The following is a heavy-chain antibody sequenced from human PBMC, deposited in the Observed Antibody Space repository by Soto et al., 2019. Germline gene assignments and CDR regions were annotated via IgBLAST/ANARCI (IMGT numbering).Heavy chain of an antibody. CDR3: AKDLRLRYFDRLTGIKNYYYYMDV. J-gene: IGHJ6*03. CDR1: GYTLTELS. Sequence: ASVKVSCKVSGYTLTELSMHWVRQAPGKGLEWMGGFDPEDGETIYAQKFQGRVTMTEDTSTDTAYMELSSLRSEDTAVYYCAKDLRLRYFDRLTGIKNYYYYMDVWGKGTTVTVSS. V-gene: IGHV1-24*01. D-gene: IGHD3-9*01. CDR2: FDPEDGET.